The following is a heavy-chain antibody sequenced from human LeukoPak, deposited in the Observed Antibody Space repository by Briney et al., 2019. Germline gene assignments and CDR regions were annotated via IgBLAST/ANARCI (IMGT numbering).Heavy chain of an antibody. Sequence: GGSLRLSCAAGGFTFSSYAMSWVRQARGKGLEWVIAISGSASSTYYAHSVKRRLANYRDKSKHTLYLQAKSQRADHTAVYFCAKTMGSRWSNFAYRGQGALVTLS. D-gene: IGHD6-13*01. CDR3: AKTMGSRWSNFAY. CDR1: GFTFSSYA. J-gene: IGHJ4*02. V-gene: IGHV3-23*01. CDR2: ISGSASST.